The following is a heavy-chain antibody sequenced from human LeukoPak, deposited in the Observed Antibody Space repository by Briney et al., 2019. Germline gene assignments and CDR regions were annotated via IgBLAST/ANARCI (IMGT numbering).Heavy chain of an antibody. CDR3: ARKRDRFGELFDAFDI. V-gene: IGHV4-59*01. CDR2: IYYSGST. Sequence: SETLSLTCTVSGDSISGYYWSWIRQPPGKGLEWISYIYYSGSTSYNPSLKSRVTISVDTSKNQFSLKLSSVTAADTAVYYCARKRDRFGELFDAFDIWGQGTMVTVSS. J-gene: IGHJ3*02. D-gene: IGHD3-10*01. CDR1: GDSISGYY.